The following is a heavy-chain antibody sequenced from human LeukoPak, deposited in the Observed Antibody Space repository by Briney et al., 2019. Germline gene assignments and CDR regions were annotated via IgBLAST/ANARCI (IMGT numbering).Heavy chain of an antibody. V-gene: IGHV4-38-2*02. CDR1: AYSISSGYY. CDR3: ARETGVWYFDL. D-gene: IGHD7-27*01. Sequence: SETLSLTCTVSAYSISSGYYWGWIRQPPGKGLEWIGRIYHGGSTYYTPSLNSRVTISVDTSKNQFSLKLSSVTVADTAAYYCARETGVWYFDLWGRGTLVTVSS. CDR2: IYHGGST. J-gene: IGHJ2*01.